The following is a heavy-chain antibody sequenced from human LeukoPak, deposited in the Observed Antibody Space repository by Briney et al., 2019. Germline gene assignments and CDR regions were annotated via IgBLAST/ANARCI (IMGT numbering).Heavy chain of an antibody. CDR1: GFTFSSYG. J-gene: IGHJ5*02. CDR2: IRSKAYSGTT. D-gene: IGHD2-15*01. V-gene: IGHV3-49*04. CDR3: TRGGPIVVVVAATEFDP. Sequence: GRSLRLSCAASGFTFSSYGMHWVRQAPGKGLEWVGFIRSKAYSGTTEYAASVKGRFTISRDDSKSIAYLQMNSLKTEDTAVYYCTRGGPIVVVVAATEFDPWGQGTLVTVSS.